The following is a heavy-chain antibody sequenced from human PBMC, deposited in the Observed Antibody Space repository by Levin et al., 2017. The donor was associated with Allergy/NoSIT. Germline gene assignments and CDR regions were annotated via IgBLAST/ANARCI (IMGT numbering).Heavy chain of an antibody. CDR3: SRVMSAISASGPEY. D-gene: IGHD2-2*02. V-gene: IGHV4-39*07. Sequence: SQTLSLTCTVSGGSIRSSSYQWGWIRQSPGKGLEWIGNIYYSGSTSYNPSLKNRVTISLDTSKNQFFLKLTSVTAAETAVYYWSRVMSAISASGPEYLGPGIQGPVSS. J-gene: IGHJ4*01. CDR1: GGSIRSSSYQ. CDR2: IYYSGST.